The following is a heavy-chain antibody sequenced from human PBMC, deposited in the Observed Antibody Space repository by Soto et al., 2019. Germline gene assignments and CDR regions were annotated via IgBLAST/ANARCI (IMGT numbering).Heavy chain of an antibody. J-gene: IGHJ4*02. D-gene: IGHD6-13*01. V-gene: IGHV4-39*01. CDR2: IYYSGST. CDR1: GGSISSSSYY. Sequence: QLQLQESGPGLVKPSETLSLTCTVSGGSISSSSYYWGWIRQPPGKGLEWIGSIYYSGSTYYNPSLKSRVTISVDTPKNQFSLKLSSVTAADTAVYYCARLRRSLSIATDDYWGQGTLVTVSS. CDR3: ARLRRSLSIATDDY.